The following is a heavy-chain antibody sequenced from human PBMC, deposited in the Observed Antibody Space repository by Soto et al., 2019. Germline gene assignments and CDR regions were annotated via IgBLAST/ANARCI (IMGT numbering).Heavy chain of an antibody. V-gene: IGHV5-51*01. CDR1: GYTFTRNW. CDR3: ATPGGRDFNAFDV. J-gene: IGHJ3*01. D-gene: IGHD2-21*02. CDR2: IFPIDSDT. Sequence: PGESLKISCKGSGYTFTRNWIGWVRQMPGKGLEWMGIIFPIDSDTRYSPSSQGQVTISADNPISTAYLQWSSLKASDTAIYYCATPGGRDFNAFDVWGQGTMVTVSS.